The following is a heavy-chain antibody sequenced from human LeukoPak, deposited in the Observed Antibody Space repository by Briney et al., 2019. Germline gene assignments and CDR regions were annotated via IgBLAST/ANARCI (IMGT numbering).Heavy chain of an antibody. Sequence: GGSLRLSCAASGFTFSSYGMHWVRQAPGKGLEWVAVISYDGSNKYYADSVKGRFTISRDNSKNTLYLQMNSLRAEDTAVYYCAKEPQYCSSTSCYLGYYYYYYGMDVWGQGTTVTVSS. CDR2: ISYDGSNK. J-gene: IGHJ6*02. V-gene: IGHV3-30*18. CDR1: GFTFSSYG. D-gene: IGHD2-2*01. CDR3: AKEPQYCSSTSCYLGYYYYYYGMDV.